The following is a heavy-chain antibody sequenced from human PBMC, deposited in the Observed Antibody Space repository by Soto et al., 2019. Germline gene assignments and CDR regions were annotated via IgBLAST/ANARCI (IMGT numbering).Heavy chain of an antibody. CDR1: GFTFRNYD. Sequence: EVQLVESGGGLVQPGGSLRLSCEASGFTFRNYDMHWVRHGTAKGLEWVSGISAAGDPDYADSVEGRFTISRENAQNSFFLQMNSLRVGDTAVYYCARTDRDCYGLDGWGQGNTVIVSS. CDR3: ARTDRDCYGLDG. V-gene: IGHV3-13*05. J-gene: IGHJ6*02. CDR2: ISAAGDP.